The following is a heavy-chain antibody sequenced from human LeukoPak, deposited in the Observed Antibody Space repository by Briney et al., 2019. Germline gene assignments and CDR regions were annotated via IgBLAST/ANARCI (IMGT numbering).Heavy chain of an antibody. V-gene: IGHV3-23*01. D-gene: IGHD5-18*01. Sequence: GGSLRLSCTTSGFTFSNYAMSWVRQAPGKGLEWVSGINGRGDSTVYADAVKGRFTISRDNFKSTLYLQMNSLRVEDTAGYYCAKHAGYSYGFFDYWGQGTLVTVSS. CDR3: AKHAGYSYGFFDY. J-gene: IGHJ4*02. CDR1: GFTFSNYA. CDR2: INGRGDST.